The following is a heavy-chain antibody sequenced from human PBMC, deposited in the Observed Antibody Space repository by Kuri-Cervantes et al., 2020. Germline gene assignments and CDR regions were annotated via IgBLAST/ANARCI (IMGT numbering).Heavy chain of an antibody. V-gene: IGHV4-59*01. Sequence: SETLSLTCTVSGGSISSYYWSWIRQPPGKGLEWIGYIYYSGSTNYNPSLKSRVTISVDTSKNQFSLNLSSVTAADTAVYYCARETAATCYPFDYWGQGVLVTVSS. CDR2: IYYSGST. D-gene: IGHD6-13*01. CDR3: ARETAATCYPFDY. J-gene: IGHJ4*02. CDR1: GGSISSYY.